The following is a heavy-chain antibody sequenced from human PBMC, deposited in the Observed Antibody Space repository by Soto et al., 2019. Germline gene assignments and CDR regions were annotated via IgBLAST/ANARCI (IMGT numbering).Heavy chain of an antibody. CDR2: ISDDGSNK. CDR1: GFTFSSYG. J-gene: IGHJ3*02. Sequence: QVRLVESGGGVVQPGRSLRLSCAASGFTFSSYGMYWVRQAPGKGLEWVAVISDDGSNKYYADSVKGRFTISRDNSKNTLYLQMNSLRTEDTAVYSCAKDQTHAFDIWGQGTMVTVSS. CDR3: AKDQTHAFDI. V-gene: IGHV3-30*18.